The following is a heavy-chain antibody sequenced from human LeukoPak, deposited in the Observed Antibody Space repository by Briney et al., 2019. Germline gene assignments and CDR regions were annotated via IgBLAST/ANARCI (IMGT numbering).Heavy chain of an antibody. D-gene: IGHD3-3*01. CDR2: IGAGADT. V-gene: IGHV3-13*01. Sequence: PGGSLRLSCAASGFSFSNSDMHWVRQATGKGLEWVSAIGAGADTYYPDSVKGRFTISRENAKNSLYLQMNSLRAGDTGVYYCARSPFTIFGVVFDYWGQGTLVTVSS. J-gene: IGHJ4*02. CDR1: GFSFSNSD. CDR3: ARSPFTIFGVVFDY.